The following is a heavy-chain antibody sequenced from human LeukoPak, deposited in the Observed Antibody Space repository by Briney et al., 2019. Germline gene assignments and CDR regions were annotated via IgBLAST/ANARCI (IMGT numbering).Heavy chain of an antibody. V-gene: IGHV4-39*01. CDR2: IYYSGSI. J-gene: IGHJ6*02. CDR3: ARLSPPDFWSGYYTNYGMDV. Sequence: SEILSLTCTVSGGSISSSSYYWGWIRQPPGKGLEWIGSIYYSGSIYYNPSLKSRVTISVDTSKNQFSLKLSSVTAADTAVYYCARLSPPDFWSGYYTNYGMDVWGQGTTVTVSS. CDR1: GGSISSSSYY. D-gene: IGHD3-3*01.